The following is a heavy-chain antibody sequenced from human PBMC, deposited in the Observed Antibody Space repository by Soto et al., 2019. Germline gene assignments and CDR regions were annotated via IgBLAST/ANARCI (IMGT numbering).Heavy chain of an antibody. D-gene: IGHD4-17*01. V-gene: IGHV4-31*03. Sequence: SETLSLTCTVSGGSISSGGYYWSWIRQHPGKGLEWIGYIYYSGSTYYNPSLKSRVTISVDTSKNQFSLKLSSVTAADTAVYYCASYDYGDFHPRDYWGQGTLVTVSS. J-gene: IGHJ4*02. CDR3: ASYDYGDFHPRDY. CDR1: GGSISSGGYY. CDR2: IYYSGST.